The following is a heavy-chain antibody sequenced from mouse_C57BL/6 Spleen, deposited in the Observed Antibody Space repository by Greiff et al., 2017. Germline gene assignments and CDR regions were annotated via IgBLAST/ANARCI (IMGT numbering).Heavy chain of an antibody. D-gene: IGHD2-3*01. V-gene: IGHV2-9-1*01. J-gene: IGHJ4*01. CDR2: IWTGGGT. CDR3: ARNYDPEGNYAMDY. Sequence: VQLVESGPGLVAPSQSLSITCTVSGFSLTSYAISWVRQPPGKGLEWLGVIWTGGGTNYNSALKSTLSISKDNSKSQVFLKMNSLQTDDTARYYCARNYDPEGNYAMDYWGQGTSGTVSS. CDR1: GFSLTSYA.